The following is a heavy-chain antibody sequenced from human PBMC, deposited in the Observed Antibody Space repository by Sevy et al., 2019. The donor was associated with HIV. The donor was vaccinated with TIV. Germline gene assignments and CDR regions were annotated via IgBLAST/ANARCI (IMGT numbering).Heavy chain of an antibody. J-gene: IGHJ6*02. CDR2: ISYDGSNK. D-gene: IGHD3-22*01. CDR3: AREYRVVNNYYYGMDV. Sequence: GGSLRLSCAASGFTFSSYAMHWVRQAPGKGLEWVAVISYDGSNKYYADSVKGRFTISRDNSKNTLYLQMNSLRAEDTAVYYCAREYRVVNNYYYGMDVWGQGTTVTVSS. V-gene: IGHV3-30*04. CDR1: GFTFSSYA.